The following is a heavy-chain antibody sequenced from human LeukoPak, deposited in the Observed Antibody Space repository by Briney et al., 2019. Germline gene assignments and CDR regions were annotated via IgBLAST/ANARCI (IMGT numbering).Heavy chain of an antibody. J-gene: IGHJ4*02. CDR2: FDPEDGET. CDR3: ARGDYYDSSGYYPS. V-gene: IGHV1-24*01. CDR1: GYTLTELS. Sequence: GASVKVSCKVSGYTLTELSMHWVRQAPGKGREWMGGFDPEDGETIYAQKFQGRVTMTEDTSTDTAYMELSSLRSDDTAVYYCARGDYYDSSGYYPSWGQGTLVTVSS. D-gene: IGHD3-22*01.